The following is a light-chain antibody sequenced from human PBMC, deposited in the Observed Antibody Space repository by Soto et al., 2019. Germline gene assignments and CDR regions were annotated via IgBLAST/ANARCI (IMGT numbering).Light chain of an antibody. V-gene: IGKV1-5*01. J-gene: IGKJ1*01. Sequence: DIQMTQSPSTLSASVGDRFTIAFRSSQSVGRWLAWYQQKTGKAPKVLIYDASNLETGVPSRFSGSVSGTDFTLTISSLQPDDFATYYCQQYNSYSPTFGQGTKVDI. CDR1: QSVGRW. CDR3: QQYNSYSPT. CDR2: DAS.